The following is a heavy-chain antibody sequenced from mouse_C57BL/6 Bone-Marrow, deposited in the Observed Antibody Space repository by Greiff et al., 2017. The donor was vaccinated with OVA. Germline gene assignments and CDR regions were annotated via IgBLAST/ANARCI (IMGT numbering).Heavy chain of an antibody. D-gene: IGHD6-1*01. J-gene: IGHJ1*03. V-gene: IGHV1-81*01. CDR3: ALAQYFDV. CDR2: IYPRSGNT. CDR1: GYTLTSYG. Sequence: VQLQQSGAELARPGASVKLSCKASGYTLTSYGISWVKQRTGQGLGWIGEIYPRSGNTYYNEKFKGKATLTADKSSSTAYMELRSLTSEDSAVYFCALAQYFDVWGTGTTVTVSS.